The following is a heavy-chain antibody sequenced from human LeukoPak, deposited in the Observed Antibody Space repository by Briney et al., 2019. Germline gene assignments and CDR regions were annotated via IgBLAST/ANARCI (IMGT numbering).Heavy chain of an antibody. Sequence: GGSLRLSCAASGFTFDDYAMHWVRQAPGKGLEWVSGISWNSGSIGYADSVKGRFTISRDNAKNSLYLQMDSLRAEDTAVYYCARVIGSYGDSAYWGQGTLVTVSS. CDR3: ARVIGSYGDSAY. D-gene: IGHD3-16*01. CDR2: ISWNSGSI. J-gene: IGHJ4*02. V-gene: IGHV3-9*01. CDR1: GFTFDDYA.